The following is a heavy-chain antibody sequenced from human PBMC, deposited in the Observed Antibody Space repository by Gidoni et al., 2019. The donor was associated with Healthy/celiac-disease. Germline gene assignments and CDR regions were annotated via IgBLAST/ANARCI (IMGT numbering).Heavy chain of an antibody. J-gene: IGHJ6*02. CDR1: GSSFTSYW. V-gene: IGHV5-51*01. D-gene: IGHD2-2*01. CDR2: IYPGDSDT. Sequence: EVQLVQSGAEVKKPGESLKISCKGSGSSFTSYWIGRVLQMHGNGLEWMGIIYPGDSDTRYSPSCQGQVTISADKSISTAYLQWSSLKASDTAMYYCARHYGPYCSSTSCYSEGMDVWGQGTTVTVSS. CDR3: ARHYGPYCSSTSCYSEGMDV.